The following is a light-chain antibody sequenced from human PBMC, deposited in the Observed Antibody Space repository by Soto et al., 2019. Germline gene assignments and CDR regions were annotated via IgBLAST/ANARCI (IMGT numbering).Light chain of an antibody. V-gene: IGKV4-1*01. CDR1: QSLFYTSHNKTY. CDR3: HQYYTTPQA. J-gene: IGKJ4*01. Sequence: IVMTQSPNSLAVSLGERATIKCKSSQSLFYTSHNKTYLAWYQHKAGQRPRLLISWASIRESGVPERVSGSGSRTDFALTINCLQSDDVAVYYCHQYYTTPQAFGGGTKVEI. CDR2: WAS.